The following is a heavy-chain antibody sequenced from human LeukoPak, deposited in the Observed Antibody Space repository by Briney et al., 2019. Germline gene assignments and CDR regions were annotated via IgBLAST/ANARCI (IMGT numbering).Heavy chain of an antibody. Sequence: GGSLRLSCAASGFTSSRYGMHWVRQAPGKRLEWVAVIWNDGSETFHADSVKGRFRIARDNSKNTLYLQMNSLRAEDTAVYFCARDMGRAWYGPPDYWGQGTLVTVSS. D-gene: IGHD6-13*01. CDR3: ARDMGRAWYGPPDY. CDR2: IWNDGSET. V-gene: IGHV3-33*08. J-gene: IGHJ4*02. CDR1: GFTSSRYG.